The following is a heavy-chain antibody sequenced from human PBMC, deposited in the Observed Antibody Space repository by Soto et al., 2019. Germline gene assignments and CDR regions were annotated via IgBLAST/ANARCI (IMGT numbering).Heavy chain of an antibody. CDR1: GDSVSSNSAA. J-gene: IGHJ6*03. V-gene: IGHV6-1*01. CDR2: TYYRSKWYN. Sequence: SQTLSLTCAISGDSVSSNSAAWNWIRQSPSRGLEWLGRTYYRSKWYNDYAVSVKSRITINPDTSKNQFSLQLNSVTPEDTAVYYCARTPGNWNDGYYYYMDVWGKGTTVTGS. D-gene: IGHD1-1*01. CDR3: ARTPGNWNDGYYYYMDV.